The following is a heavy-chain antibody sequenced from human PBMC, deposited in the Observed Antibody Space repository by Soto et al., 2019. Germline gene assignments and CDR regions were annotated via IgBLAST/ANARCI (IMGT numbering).Heavy chain of an antibody. V-gene: IGHV3-11*05. CDR1: GFTFSDYY. J-gene: IGHJ5*02. CDR2: ISSSSSYT. D-gene: IGHD2-2*01. Sequence: QVQLVESGGGLVKPGGSLRLSCAASGFTFSDYYMSWIRQAPGKGLEWVSYISSSSSYTNYADTVKGRFTISRDNAKNSRYLQMNSLRAEDTAVYYCARAMGYCSSTSCQPPGDWCDPWGQGTLVTVSS. CDR3: ARAMGYCSSTSCQPPGDWCDP.